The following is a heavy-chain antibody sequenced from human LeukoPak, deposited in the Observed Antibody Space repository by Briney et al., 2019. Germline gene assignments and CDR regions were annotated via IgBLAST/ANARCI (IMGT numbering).Heavy chain of an antibody. CDR2: IKENGNEQ. D-gene: IGHD1-14*01. V-gene: IGHV3-7*01. CDR1: GFSFSSFW. J-gene: IGHJ3*02. CDR3: ARGPGDFDASDI. Sequence: GGSLRLSCAASGFSFSSFWMSWVRQAPGKGPEWVAHIKENGNEQYYADSVKGRFTVSRDNAQKSLWLQMNSLRVEDTAVYYCARGPGDFDASDIWGQGTMVTVSS.